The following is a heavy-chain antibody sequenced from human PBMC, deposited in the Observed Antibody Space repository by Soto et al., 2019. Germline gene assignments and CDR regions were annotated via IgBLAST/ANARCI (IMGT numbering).Heavy chain of an antibody. CDR2: INHSGST. J-gene: IGHJ4*02. CDR1: GGSFGGYY. CDR3: ARGYSSSWYKLDY. D-gene: IGHD6-13*01. V-gene: IGHV4-34*01. Sequence: SETLSLTCAVYGGSFGGYYWSWIRQPPGKGLEWIGEINHSGSTNYNPSLKSRVTISVDTSKNQFSLKLSSVTAADTAVYYCARGYSSSWYKLDYWGQGTLVTVSS.